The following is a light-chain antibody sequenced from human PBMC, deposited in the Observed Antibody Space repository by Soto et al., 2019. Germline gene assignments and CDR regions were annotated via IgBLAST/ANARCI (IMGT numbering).Light chain of an antibody. V-gene: IGKV1-39*01. Sequence: DTQLTQSPTSLSASVGDRVTITCRASQSISTYLNWYQHKPGKAPKLLIYAASTLQSGVPSRFSGSGSGTDFTLTISSLQPEDFATYYCQQSYSVFGQGTRLEV. J-gene: IGKJ5*01. CDR2: AAS. CDR3: QQSYSV. CDR1: QSISTY.